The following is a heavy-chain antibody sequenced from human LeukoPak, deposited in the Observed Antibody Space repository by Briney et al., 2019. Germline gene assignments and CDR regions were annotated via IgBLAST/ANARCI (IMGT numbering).Heavy chain of an antibody. V-gene: IGHV4-34*01. Sequence: PSETLSLTCAVYAGSFSGYYWSWIRQPPGKGLEWIGEINHSGSTNYNPSLKSRVTISVDTSKNQFSLKLSSVTAADTAVYYCARGWWLRQFDYWGQGTLVTVSS. CDR3: ARGWWLRQFDY. J-gene: IGHJ4*02. CDR2: INHSGST. CDR1: AGSFSGYY. D-gene: IGHD5-12*01.